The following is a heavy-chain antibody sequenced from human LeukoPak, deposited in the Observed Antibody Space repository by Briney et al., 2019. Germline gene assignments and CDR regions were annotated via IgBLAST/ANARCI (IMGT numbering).Heavy chain of an antibody. D-gene: IGHD3-22*01. J-gene: IGHJ4*02. CDR3: TRTYYYDSRDYFDY. CDR1: GFTFSSYW. Sequence: GGSLRLSCAASGFTFSSYWMHWVRQVPGKGLGWVSRIKTDGSNTVYADNVKGRFTISRDNAKNTLYLQMNSLGVEDTAVYYCTRTYYYDSRDYFDYWGQGALVTVSS. CDR2: IKTDGSNT. V-gene: IGHV3-74*01.